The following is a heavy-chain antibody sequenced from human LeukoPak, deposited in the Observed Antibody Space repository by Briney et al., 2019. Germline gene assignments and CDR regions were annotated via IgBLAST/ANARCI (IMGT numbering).Heavy chain of an antibody. J-gene: IGHJ4*02. Sequence: SETLSLTCTVSGGSISSYYWSWIRQPPGKGLEWIGRIYTSGSTTYNPSLKSRVTISGDTSENQFSLRLSSVTAADTAVYYCARASYSYDISGWVPFDYWGQGTLVTVSS. V-gene: IGHV4-4*08. CDR2: IYTSGST. CDR3: ARASYSYDISGWVPFDY. CDR1: GGSISSYY. D-gene: IGHD3-22*01.